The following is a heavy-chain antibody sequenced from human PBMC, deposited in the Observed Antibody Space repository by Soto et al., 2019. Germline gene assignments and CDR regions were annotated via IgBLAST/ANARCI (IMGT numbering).Heavy chain of an antibody. D-gene: IGHD3-22*01. V-gene: IGHV1-69*01. CDR3: ARERTRIYYYDSTGPHFDI. CDR1: RGTFSSYA. J-gene: IGHJ3*02. Sequence: VSFIASRGTFSSYALTLVQQAPGQWHVWMGGIIPIFGTANYAEKFQGRVTITADESTSTAYMELSSPRSEDTAVYYCARERTRIYYYDSTGPHFDIWGQGTMGTVSS. CDR2: IIPIFGTA.